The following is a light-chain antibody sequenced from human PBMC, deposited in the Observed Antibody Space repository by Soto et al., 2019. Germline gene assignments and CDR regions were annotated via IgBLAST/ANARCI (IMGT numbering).Light chain of an antibody. CDR3: QYCRCPPL. V-gene: IGKV1-33*01. J-gene: IGKJ3*01. Sequence: IHMSSSPSSLSASLGDRVPITCQESQYIGYYLHWYQHKSRKASKLLICDAFNFERGVASRFCGGGAGRYFSSTISVVPHDVAATYYCQYCRCPPLFGPGTKVDIK. CDR1: QYIGYY. CDR2: DAF.